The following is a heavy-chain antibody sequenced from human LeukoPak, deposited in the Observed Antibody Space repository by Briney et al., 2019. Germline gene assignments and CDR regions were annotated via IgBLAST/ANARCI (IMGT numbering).Heavy chain of an antibody. CDR2: LIPIFGTA. Sequence: SVKVSCKASGGTFSSYAISWVRQAPGQGLEWMGGLIPIFGTANYAQKFQGRVTITADESTSTAYMELSSLRSEDTAVYYCARKDTAMDPDGYGAFDIWGQGRMVTVSS. V-gene: IGHV1-69*13. CDR1: GGTFSSYA. J-gene: IGHJ3*02. D-gene: IGHD5-18*01. CDR3: ARKDTAMDPDGYGAFDI.